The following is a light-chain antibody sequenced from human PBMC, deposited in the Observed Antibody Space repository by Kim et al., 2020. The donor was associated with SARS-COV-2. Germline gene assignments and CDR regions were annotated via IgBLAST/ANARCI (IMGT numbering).Light chain of an antibody. Sequence: SYELTQPLSVSVALGQTARITCGGNNIGSKNVHWYQQKPGQAPVLVIYRDSNRPSGIPERVSGSNSGNTATLTISRAQAGDEADYNCQVWDSSTAVFGGG. CDR3: QVWDSSTAV. CDR2: RDS. J-gene: IGLJ3*02. CDR1: NIGSKN. V-gene: IGLV3-9*01.